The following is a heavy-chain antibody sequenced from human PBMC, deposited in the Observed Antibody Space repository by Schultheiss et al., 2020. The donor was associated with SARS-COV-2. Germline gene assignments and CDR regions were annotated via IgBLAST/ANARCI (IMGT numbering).Heavy chain of an antibody. CDR3: AREGRGGDYGGFYYYYYMDV. CDR1: GGSFSGYY. Sequence: SETLSLTCAAYGGSFSGYYWSWIRQPPGKGLEWIGEINHSGSTNYNPSLKSRVTISVDTSKNQFSLKLSSVTAADTAVYYCAREGRGGDYGGFYYYYYMDVWGKGTTVTVSS. J-gene: IGHJ6*03. V-gene: IGHV4-34*01. CDR2: INHSGST. D-gene: IGHD4-17*01.